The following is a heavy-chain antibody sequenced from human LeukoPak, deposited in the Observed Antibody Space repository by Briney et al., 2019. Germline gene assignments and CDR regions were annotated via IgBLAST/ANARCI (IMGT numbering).Heavy chain of an antibody. CDR1: GGSISSYY. D-gene: IGHD1-26*01. CDR3: AKYGPGVGAIIAEPFLDY. CDR2: IYYSGST. V-gene: IGHV4-59*01. J-gene: IGHJ4*02. Sequence: PSETLSLACTVSGGSISSYYWSWIRQPPGKGLEWIGYIYYSGSTNYNPSLKSRVTISVDTSKNQFSLKLSSVTAADTAVYYCAKYGPGVGAIIAEPFLDYWGQGTLVTVSS.